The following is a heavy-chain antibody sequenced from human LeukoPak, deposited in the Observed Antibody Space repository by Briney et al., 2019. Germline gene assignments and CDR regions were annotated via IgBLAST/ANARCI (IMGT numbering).Heavy chain of an antibody. D-gene: IGHD3-10*01. CDR1: GGSISSYY. J-gene: IGHJ6*03. CDR2: IYTSEST. Sequence: SETLSLTCSVSGGSISSYYWSWIRQPPGKGLEWIGRIYTSESTNYNPSLKSRVTISVDTSKNQFSLKLSSVTAADTAVYYCARRRRITMVRGVIRGDYYMDVWGKGTTVTISS. CDR3: ARRRRITMVRGVIRGDYYMDV. V-gene: IGHV4-4*07.